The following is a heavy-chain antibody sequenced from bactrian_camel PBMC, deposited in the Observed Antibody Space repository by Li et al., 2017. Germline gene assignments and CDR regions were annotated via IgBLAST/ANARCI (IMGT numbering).Heavy chain of an antibody. CDR3: AADVRLCQGSMCCAKALQGAYEMLH. J-gene: IGHJ4*01. Sequence: QLVESGGGLVQPGGSLRLSCAASGFTFSNYAMSWVRQAPGKGLEWVSTISSVTTLTYYADSVKGRFTISEDKATNTVYLQMNNLKPDDTANYSCAADVRLCQGSMCCAKALQGAYEMLHWGQGTQVTVS. D-gene: IGHD1*01. V-gene: IGHV3S40*01. CDR1: GFTFSNYA. CDR2: ISSVTTLT.